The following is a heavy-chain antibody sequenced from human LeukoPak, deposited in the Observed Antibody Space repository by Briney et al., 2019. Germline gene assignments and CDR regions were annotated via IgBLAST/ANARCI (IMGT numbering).Heavy chain of an antibody. V-gene: IGHV3-23*01. CDR1: RFTFSTYA. Sequence: GGSLRLSCAASRFTFSTYAMSWVRQAPGKGLEWISIIANGGGSTYYADSVKGRFTISRDNSKNTLHLQMNSLRAEGTAVYYCAKSHSVEQRGYFDYWGQGTLVTVSS. J-gene: IGHJ4*02. CDR3: AKSHSVEQRGYFDY. D-gene: IGHD1/OR15-1a*01. CDR2: IANGGGST.